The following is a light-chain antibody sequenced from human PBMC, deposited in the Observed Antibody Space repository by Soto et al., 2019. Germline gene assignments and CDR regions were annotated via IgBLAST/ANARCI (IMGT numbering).Light chain of an antibody. CDR3: QLRSTWPPVIT. CDR2: DAS. Sequence: EIVLTQSPATLSLSPGEGATLSCRASQTFSSHLAWYQQKPGQAPRLLIYDASKRATGIPARFSGRGSGTDFTLTISSLEPEDFAVYYCQLRSTWPPVITFGQGTRLEIK. J-gene: IGKJ5*01. V-gene: IGKV3-11*01. CDR1: QTFSSH.